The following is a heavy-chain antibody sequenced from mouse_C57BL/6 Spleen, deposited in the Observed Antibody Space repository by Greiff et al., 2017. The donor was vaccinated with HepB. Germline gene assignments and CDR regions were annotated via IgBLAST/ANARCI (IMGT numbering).Heavy chain of an antibody. CDR3: ARGPSFITTVEGFAY. CDR2: ISYDGSN. Sequence: EVQLQQSGPGLVKPSQSLSLTCSVTGYSITSGYYWNWIRQFPGNKLEWMGYISYDGSNNYNPSLKNRISITRDTSKNQFFLKLNSVTTEETATYYCARGPSFITTVEGFAYWGQGTLVTVSA. V-gene: IGHV3-6*01. D-gene: IGHD1-1*01. CDR1: GYSITSGYY. J-gene: IGHJ3*01.